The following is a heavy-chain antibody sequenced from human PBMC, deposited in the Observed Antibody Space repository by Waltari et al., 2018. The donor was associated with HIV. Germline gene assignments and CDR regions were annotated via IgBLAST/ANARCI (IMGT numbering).Heavy chain of an antibody. V-gene: IGHV1-8*01. CDR2: MNPNSGNT. J-gene: IGHJ4*02. Sequence: VQLVQSGAEVKKPGGSVKVSWKASGYTFTSYAINGVRPATGQGPEWMGWMNPNSGNTGYAQRFQGRVTMTRNTSISTAYMELSSLRSEDTVVYYCARGPLTTPRGYFDSWGQGTLVTVSS. CDR3: ARGPLTTPRGYFDS. D-gene: IGHD4-17*01. CDR1: GYTFTSYA.